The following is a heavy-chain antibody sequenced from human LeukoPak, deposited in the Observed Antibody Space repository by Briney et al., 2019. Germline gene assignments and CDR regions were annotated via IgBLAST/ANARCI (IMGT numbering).Heavy chain of an antibody. CDR3: ARAGQSNWNYDY. CDR1: GGSNSSGGYY. Sequence: PSQTLSLTCTVSGGSNSSGGYYWTWIRQAPGKGLEWIGEVDHSGSTKYNPSLKSRVTISVDTSKNQFSLKLTSVTAADTAVYYCARAGQSNWNYDYWGPGTLVTVSS. CDR2: VDHSGST. J-gene: IGHJ4*02. D-gene: IGHD1-7*01. V-gene: IGHV4-30-2*01.